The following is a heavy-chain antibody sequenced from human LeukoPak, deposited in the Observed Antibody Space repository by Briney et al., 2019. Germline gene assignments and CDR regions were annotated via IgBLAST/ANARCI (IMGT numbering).Heavy chain of an antibody. V-gene: IGHV3-21*01. CDR2: FGTRSTSI. Sequence: PGGSLRLSCTASGFTFSGYSMNWIRQAPGKGLEWVSSFGTRSTSIYYADSVKGRFTISRDNAKNSLYLQMNSLRAEDTAVYYCASPASSGSCWGQGTLVTVSS. CDR1: GFTFSGYS. J-gene: IGHJ4*02. D-gene: IGHD6-19*01. CDR3: ASPASSGSC.